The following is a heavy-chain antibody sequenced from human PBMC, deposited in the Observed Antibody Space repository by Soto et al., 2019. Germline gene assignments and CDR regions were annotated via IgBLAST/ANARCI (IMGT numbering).Heavy chain of an antibody. CDR3: ARGSGSLLDY. V-gene: IGHV4-59*01. J-gene: IGHJ4*02. CDR1: GGSISSYY. CDR2: IYYSGST. D-gene: IGHD3-10*01. Sequence: PSETLSLTCTVSGGSISSYYWSWIRQPPGKGLEWIGNIYYSGSTNYSPSLKSRVTIAVDTSKNQFSLKLSSVTAADTALYYCARGSGSLLDYWGQGTLVTVSS.